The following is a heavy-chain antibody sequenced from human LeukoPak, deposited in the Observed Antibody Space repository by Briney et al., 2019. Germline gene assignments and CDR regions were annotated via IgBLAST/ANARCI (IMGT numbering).Heavy chain of an antibody. J-gene: IGHJ4*02. CDR3: ARVPVAGTTFYFDY. CDR1: GYTFTVYY. CDR2: INPNSGGT. V-gene: IGHV1-2*02. D-gene: IGHD6-19*01. Sequence: ASVKVSCKASGYTFTVYYMHWVRQAPGQGLEWMGWINPNSGGTNYAQKFQGRVTMTRDTSISTAYMELRRLRSDDTAVYYCARVPVAGTTFYFDYWGQGTLVTVSS.